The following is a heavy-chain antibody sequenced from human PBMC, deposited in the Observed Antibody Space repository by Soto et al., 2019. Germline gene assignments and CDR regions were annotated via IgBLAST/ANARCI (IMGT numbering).Heavy chain of an antibody. CDR3: ATDTQLWRLDS. CDR1: GFTFSSYW. D-gene: IGHD5-18*01. Sequence: EVQLVESGGGLVQPGEYLSLSCADSGFTFSSYWLHCVRQAPGKGMVCVSRLNSDGSATTYAESVKGRVTISRDNVKKTLYLQLKSLKAEDTAVYFCATDTQLWRLDSWGQGTLVTVSS. J-gene: IGHJ4*02. V-gene: IGHV3-74*01. CDR2: LNSDGSAT.